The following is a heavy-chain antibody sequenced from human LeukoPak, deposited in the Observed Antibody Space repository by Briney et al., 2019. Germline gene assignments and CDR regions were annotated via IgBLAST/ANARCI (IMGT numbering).Heavy chain of an antibody. CDR3: ARSDIVDY. CDR2: INTDGSRT. J-gene: IGHJ4*02. CDR1: GFTFSTYW. Sequence: GGSLRLSCAASGFTFSTYWMHWVRQAPGKGLVWVSRINTDGSRTTYAGSVKGRFTISRDNAKNTLYLQMNSLRAEDTAVYYCARSDIVDYWGQGTLVTVSS. D-gene: IGHD5-12*01. V-gene: IGHV3-74*01.